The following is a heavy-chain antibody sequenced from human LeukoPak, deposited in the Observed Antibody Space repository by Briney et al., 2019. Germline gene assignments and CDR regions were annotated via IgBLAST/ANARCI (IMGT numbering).Heavy chain of an antibody. CDR2: ISSSGSTI. Sequence: GGSLRLSCAASGFTFSDYYMSWIRQAPGKGLEWVSYISSSGSTIYYADSVKGRFTISRGNAKNSLYLQMNSLRAEDTAVYCCARVFEHEDREAFDIWGQGTMVTVSS. V-gene: IGHV3-11*04. CDR3: ARVFEHEDREAFDI. CDR1: GFTFSDYY. J-gene: IGHJ3*02. D-gene: IGHD3-3*01.